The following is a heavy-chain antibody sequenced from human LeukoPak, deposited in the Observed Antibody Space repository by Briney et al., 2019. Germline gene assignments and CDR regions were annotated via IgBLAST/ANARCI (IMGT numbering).Heavy chain of an antibody. CDR2: IYYSGST. J-gene: IGHJ4*02. V-gene: IGHV4-59*08. CDR3: ARHYSGGPQYFDY. D-gene: IGHD6-19*01. CDR1: GGSISSSY. Sequence: SETLSLTCTVPGGSISSSYWTWIRQPPGKGLEWIGCIYYSGSTNYNPSLKSRVTISVDTSKNQFSLHLISVTAADTAVYYCARHYSGGPQYFDYWGQGTLVTVSS.